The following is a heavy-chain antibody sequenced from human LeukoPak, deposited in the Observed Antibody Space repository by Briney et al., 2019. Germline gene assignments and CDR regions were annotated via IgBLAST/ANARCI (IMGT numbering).Heavy chain of an antibody. CDR3: ARAVTCSGVSCYLNH. CDR1: GGSISSSSYC. Sequence: SETLSLTCTVSGGSISSSSYCWGWIRQPPGKGLEWIGSICYSGSTYYNPSLKSRVTISVDTSKNQFSLKLSSVTAADTAVYYCARAVTCSGVSCYLNHWGQGSLVTVSS. V-gene: IGHV4-39*01. CDR2: ICYSGST. J-gene: IGHJ4*02. D-gene: IGHD2-15*01.